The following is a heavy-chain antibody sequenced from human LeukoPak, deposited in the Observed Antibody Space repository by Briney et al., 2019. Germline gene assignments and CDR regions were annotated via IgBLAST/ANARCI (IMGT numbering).Heavy chain of an antibody. CDR1: GGTFHSYA. CDR3: ARVATYYYDSSAEAFDI. Sequence: ASVKVSCKASGGTFHSYAVTWVRQAPGQGLEWVGGIIPVSGTASYAQKFQGRVTITADESTTTAYMELSSLGSEDMAMYYCARVATYYYDSSAEAFDIWGQGTMVTVSS. V-gene: IGHV1-69*13. J-gene: IGHJ3*02. D-gene: IGHD3-22*01. CDR2: IIPVSGTA.